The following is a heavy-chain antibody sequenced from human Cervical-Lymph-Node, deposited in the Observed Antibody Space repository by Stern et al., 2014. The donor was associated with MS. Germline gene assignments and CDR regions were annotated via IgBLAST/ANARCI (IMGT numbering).Heavy chain of an antibody. Sequence: EMQLVESGAEVKKPGESLKISCKGSGYSFTANWIAWVRQMPGKGLEWMGTIFPVDSDTRYSPSFHGRVTISADKSISTAYLQWSSLKASDTAMYYCARDYGDYAFDYWGQGTLVPVSS. V-gene: IGHV5-51*01. CDR1: GYSFTANW. CDR2: IFPVDSDT. J-gene: IGHJ4*02. CDR3: ARDYGDYAFDY. D-gene: IGHD4-17*01.